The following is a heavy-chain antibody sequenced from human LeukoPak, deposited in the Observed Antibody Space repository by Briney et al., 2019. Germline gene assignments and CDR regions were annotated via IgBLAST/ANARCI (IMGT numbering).Heavy chain of an antibody. CDR3: ARAPEVLYYDFWSGYWPPDY. CDR2: IYYSGST. CDR1: GGSISSYY. J-gene: IGHJ4*02. D-gene: IGHD3-3*01. V-gene: IGHV4-59*01. Sequence: SETLSLTCTVSGGSISSYYWSWIRQPPGKGLEWIGYIYYSGSTNYNPSLKRRVTIAVDTVKNQFSLKLSYVTAADTAVYYCARAPEVLYYDFWSGYWPPDYWGQGTLVTVSS.